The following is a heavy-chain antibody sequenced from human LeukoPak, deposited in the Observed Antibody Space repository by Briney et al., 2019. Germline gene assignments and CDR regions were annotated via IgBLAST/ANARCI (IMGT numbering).Heavy chain of an antibody. J-gene: IGHJ5*02. CDR2: INPNSGGT. D-gene: IGHD3-22*01. CDR3: ARVRYYYDSSGYFPSGFDP. V-gene: IGHV1-2*02. CDR1: GYTFTGYY. Sequence: GASVKVSCKASGYTFTGYYMHWVRQAPGQGLEWMGWINPNSGGTNYAQNLQGRVTMTTDTSTSTAYMELRSLRSDDTAVYYCARVRYYYDSSGYFPSGFDPWGQGTLVTVSS.